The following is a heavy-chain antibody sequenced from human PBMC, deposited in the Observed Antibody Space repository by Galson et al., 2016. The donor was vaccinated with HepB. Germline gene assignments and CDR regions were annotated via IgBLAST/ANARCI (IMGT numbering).Heavy chain of an antibody. V-gene: IGHV3-74*01. Sequence: SLRLSCAASGFSFSTYDMNWVRQAPGKGLVWVSHINLDGSTTTYADSVKGRFTISRDNARNTLDLQMDSLRAEDTAVYYCVSGYDAHAYGYWGQGTLVTVSS. CDR2: INLDGSTT. CDR3: VSGYDAHAYGY. CDR1: GFSFSTYD. D-gene: IGHD2-15*01. J-gene: IGHJ4*02.